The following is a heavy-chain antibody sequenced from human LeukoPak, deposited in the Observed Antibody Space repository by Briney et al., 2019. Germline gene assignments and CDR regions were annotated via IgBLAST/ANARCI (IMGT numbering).Heavy chain of an antibody. CDR2: INHSGST. J-gene: IGHJ4*02. V-gene: IGHV4-34*01. D-gene: IGHD1-14*01. CDR1: GGSFSGYY. CDR3: ATTGITGDDY. Sequence: SSETLSLTCAVYGGSFSGYYWSWIRQPPGKGLEWIGEINHSGSTNYNPSLKSRVTISVDTSKNQFSLKLSSVTAADTAVYYCATTGITGDDYWGQGTLVTVSS.